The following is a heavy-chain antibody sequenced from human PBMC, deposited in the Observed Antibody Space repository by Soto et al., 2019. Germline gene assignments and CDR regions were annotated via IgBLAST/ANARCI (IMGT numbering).Heavy chain of an antibody. J-gene: IGHJ4*02. CDR1: GFSLSNARMG. Sequence: QVALKESGPVLVKPTETLTLTCTGSGFSLSNARMGVSWIRQPPGKALEWLAHIFSNDEKSYSTSLKSRLTISKDTTKSQVVLTMTNMDPVDTATYYCARILIYDSSGYYPEAVPDYWGQGTLVTVSS. V-gene: IGHV2-26*01. CDR2: IFSNDEK. CDR3: ARILIYDSSGYYPEAVPDY. D-gene: IGHD3-22*01.